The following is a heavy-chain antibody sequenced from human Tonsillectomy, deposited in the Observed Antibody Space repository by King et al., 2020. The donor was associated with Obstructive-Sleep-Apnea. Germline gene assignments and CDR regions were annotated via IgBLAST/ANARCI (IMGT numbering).Heavy chain of an antibody. D-gene: IGHD3-16*01. CDR1: GVSIRSSSYY. J-gene: IGHJ4*02. CDR3: ARGWGSFDY. Sequence: QVQLQESGPGLVKPSETLSLTCTVSGVSIRSSSYYWGWIRQPPGKGLEWIGSIYYSGNTYYNPSLKSRVTISVDTSKNQFSLKLSSVTAADTTVYYCARGWGSFDYWGQGTLVTVSS. V-gene: IGHV4-39*07. CDR2: IYYSGNT.